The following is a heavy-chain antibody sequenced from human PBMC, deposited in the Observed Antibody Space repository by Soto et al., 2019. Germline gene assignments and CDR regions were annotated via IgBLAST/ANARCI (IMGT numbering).Heavy chain of an antibody. Sequence: SETLSLTCSVSGASMTSSIYYWAWIRQAPGKGLEWIGSLNYGGTTYHSPSLEGRVTMSVDTSKKEFSLNVISVTAADTAIYYCARQSYLVVAGYYLSSFDPWGQGTLVTVSS. CDR2: LNYGGTT. D-gene: IGHD3-22*01. J-gene: IGHJ5*02. CDR3: ARQSYLVVAGYYLSSFDP. V-gene: IGHV4-39*01. CDR1: GASMTSSIYY.